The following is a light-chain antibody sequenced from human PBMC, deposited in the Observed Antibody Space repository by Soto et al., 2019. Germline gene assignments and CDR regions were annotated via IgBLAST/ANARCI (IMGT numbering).Light chain of an antibody. V-gene: IGKV1-6*01. CDR1: PGIRSA. Sequence: AIQMTQSPSSLSASVGDRVTITFRASPGIRSALAWYQQKPGKAPNVLIYAASTLERGVPSRFSGSGSGTDFTLTISSLQPEDFAAYYCLQDNSFPLSVGGGTKVEVK. J-gene: IGKJ4*01. CDR3: LQDNSFPLS. CDR2: AAS.